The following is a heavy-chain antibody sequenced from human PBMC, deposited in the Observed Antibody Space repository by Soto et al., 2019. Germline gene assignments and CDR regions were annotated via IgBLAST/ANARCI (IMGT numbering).Heavy chain of an antibody. J-gene: IGHJ4*02. CDR1: GFSLSTSGVG. Sequence: QITLKESGPTLVKPTQTLTLTCTFSGFSLSTSGVGVGWIRQPPGKALEWLALIYWDGDKRYSPSLKSRLTIIKDTSKNQVVLIMTNMDPVDTATYYCVQTNKSLRFDYWGQGTLVTVSS. CDR3: VQTNKSLRFDY. CDR2: IYWDGDK. D-gene: IGHD5-12*01. V-gene: IGHV2-5*02.